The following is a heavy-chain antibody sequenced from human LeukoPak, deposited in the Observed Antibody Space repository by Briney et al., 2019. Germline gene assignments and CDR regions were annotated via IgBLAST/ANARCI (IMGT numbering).Heavy chain of an antibody. CDR3: ATGGALVGGSYYYLDY. CDR2: FDPEDGET. CDR1: GYTLTELS. J-gene: IGHJ4*02. V-gene: IGHV1-24*01. Sequence: GASVKVSCKVSGYTLTELSMHWVRQAPGKGLEWMGGFDPEDGETIYAQKFQGRVTMTEDTSADTAYMELSSLRSEDTAVYYCATGGALVGGSYYYLDYWGQGTLVTVSS. D-gene: IGHD1-26*01.